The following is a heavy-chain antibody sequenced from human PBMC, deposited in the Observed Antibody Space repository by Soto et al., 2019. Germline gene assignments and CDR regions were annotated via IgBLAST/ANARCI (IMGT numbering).Heavy chain of an antibody. CDR3: ARAYRINGWSDYFFDY. V-gene: IGHV4-30-4*08. J-gene: IGHJ4*02. Sequence: TLSLTCTVSGDSLSGGDYYWSWIRQPPGKGLEWIGDIYYTGFTFYNPSLKSRLTISLDSSKNQFSLRLNSVTAADTAVYFCARAYRINGWSDYFFDYWGQGTLVT. CDR1: GDSLSGGDYY. D-gene: IGHD6-19*01. CDR2: IYYTGFT.